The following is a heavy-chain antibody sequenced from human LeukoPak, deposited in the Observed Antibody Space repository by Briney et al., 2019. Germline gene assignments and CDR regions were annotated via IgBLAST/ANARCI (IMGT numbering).Heavy chain of an antibody. J-gene: IGHJ4*02. V-gene: IGHV3-43*02. CDR3: AKETDN. CDR1: RVTSDDFG. CDR2: ISADGTST. Sequence: PGGSLRLSCATSRVTSDDFGIHWVRQAPGKGLEWGCLISADGTSTFYADSVRGRFTISRDKSTNSLYLQMNSLRTEDTAFYYGAKETDNWGQGTLVTVSS.